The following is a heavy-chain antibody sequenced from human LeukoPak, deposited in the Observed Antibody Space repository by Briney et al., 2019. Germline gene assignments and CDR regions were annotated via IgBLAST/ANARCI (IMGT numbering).Heavy chain of an antibody. CDR3: ARGSVAGLTWFDP. CDR1: GGTFSSYA. Sequence: SVKVSCKASGGTFSSYAISWVRQAPGQGLEWMGGIIPIFGTANYAQKFQGRVTITTDESTSTAYMELSSLRSEDTAVYYCARGSVAGLTWFDPWGQGTLVTVSS. J-gene: IGHJ5*02. CDR2: IIPIFGTA. V-gene: IGHV1-69*05. D-gene: IGHD6-19*01.